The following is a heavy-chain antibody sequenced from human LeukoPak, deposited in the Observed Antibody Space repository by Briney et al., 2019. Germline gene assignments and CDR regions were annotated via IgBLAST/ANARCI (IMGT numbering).Heavy chain of an antibody. CDR2: ISYDGGKT. CDR3: AKDSYDSSPSLFDY. J-gene: IGHJ4*02. V-gene: IGHV3-30-3*01. Sequence: GGSLRLSCAASGFIFSGYAMHWVRQAPGKGLEWVAVISYDGGKTYYADSVEGRFTISRDNSKSTLYLQMNSLRAEDTAVYYCAKDSYDSSPSLFDYWGQGTLVTVSS. D-gene: IGHD3-22*01. CDR1: GFIFSGYA.